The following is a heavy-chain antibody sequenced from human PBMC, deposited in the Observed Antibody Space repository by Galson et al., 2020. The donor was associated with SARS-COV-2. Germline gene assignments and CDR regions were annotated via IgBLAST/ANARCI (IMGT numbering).Heavy chain of an antibody. V-gene: IGHV3-30*03. D-gene: IGHD2-21*02. Sequence: GGSLRLSCRDSGVLFSNYAMHWVRQAPGQGLQWVAVISYDSSHRYYEQSLKGRFLTSRDNSKRTLFLQMNGLRWDDSAVYYCARDLLPGPSGDSHFSAMDAWGRGTTVTVS. J-gene: IGHJ6*02. CDR1: GVLFSNYA. CDR2: ISYDSSHR. CDR3: ARDLLPGPSGDSHFSAMDA.